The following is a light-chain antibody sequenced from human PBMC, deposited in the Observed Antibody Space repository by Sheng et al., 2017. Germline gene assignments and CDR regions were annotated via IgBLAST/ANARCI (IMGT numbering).Light chain of an antibody. Sequence: IVLTQSPGTLSLSPGERATLSCRASQSVDSNYLAWYQQKPGQAPRLVIYGVSTRANGIPDRFSGSGSGTDFTLSISRLEPEDFAVYYCQQYGASPRTFGQGTKVEIK. J-gene: IGKJ1*01. CDR3: QQYGASPRT. CDR1: QSVDSNY. V-gene: IGKV3-20*01. CDR2: GVS.